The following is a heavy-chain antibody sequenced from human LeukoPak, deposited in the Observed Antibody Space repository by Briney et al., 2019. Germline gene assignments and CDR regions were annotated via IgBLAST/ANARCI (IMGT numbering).Heavy chain of an antibody. V-gene: IGHV3-30*02. D-gene: IGHD6-19*01. CDR2: IRYDGSEG. Sequence: GWALSLSCAATGFTLITYRMHGVRHAPGNGLDGVAFIRYDGSEGHSADSVKDRFTVSINNSKKKMYLQMNSLRAEDTAIYYCAKVGYGWYAVDYWGQGTLVTVSS. J-gene: IGHJ4*02. CDR1: GFTLITYR. CDR3: AKVGYGWYAVDY.